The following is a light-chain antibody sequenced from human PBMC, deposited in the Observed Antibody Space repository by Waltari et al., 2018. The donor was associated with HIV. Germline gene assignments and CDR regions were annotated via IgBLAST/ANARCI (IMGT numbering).Light chain of an antibody. CDR1: SSNIGSNY. J-gene: IGLJ1*01. CDR2: RNN. V-gene: IGLV1-47*01. CDR3: AAWDDSLSAYV. Sequence: QSVLTQPPSASGTPGQRVTISCSGSSSNIGSNYVYWYPQLPGTAPKLLIYRNNQRPSGVPDRFSGSKSGTSASLAISGLRSEDEADYYCAAWDDSLSAYVFGTGTKVTVL.